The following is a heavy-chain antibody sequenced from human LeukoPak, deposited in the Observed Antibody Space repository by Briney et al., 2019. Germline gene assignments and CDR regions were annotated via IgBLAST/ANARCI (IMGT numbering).Heavy chain of an antibody. CDR3: AKDPSIMITFGGVIPSNYFDY. Sequence: GGSLRLSCAASGFTFSSYAMSWVRQAPGKGLEWVSAISGSGGSTYHADSVKGRFTISRDNSKNTLYLQMNSLRAEDTAVYYCAKDPSIMITFGGVIPSNYFDYWGQGTLVTVSS. CDR2: ISGSGGST. J-gene: IGHJ4*02. CDR1: GFTFSSYA. V-gene: IGHV3-23*01. D-gene: IGHD3-16*02.